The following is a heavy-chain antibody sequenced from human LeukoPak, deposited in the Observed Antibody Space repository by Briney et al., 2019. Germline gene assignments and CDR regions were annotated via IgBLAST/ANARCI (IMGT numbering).Heavy chain of an antibody. V-gene: IGHV1-2*04. CDR2: INPNSGST. D-gene: IGHD6-13*01. CDR1: GYTFTGYY. J-gene: IGHJ4*02. Sequence: GASVKVSCKASGYTFTGYYTHWVRQAPGQGLEWMGWINPNSGSTNYAQKFQGWVTMTRDTSISTAYMELSRLRSDDTAVYYCARGPQQLVFDYWGQGTLVTVSS. CDR3: ARGPQQLVFDY.